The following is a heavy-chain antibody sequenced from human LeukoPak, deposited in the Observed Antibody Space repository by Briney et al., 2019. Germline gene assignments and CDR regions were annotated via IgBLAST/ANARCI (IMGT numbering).Heavy chain of an antibody. Sequence: PSETLSLTCAVYGGSFSGYYWSRIRQPPGKGLEWIGEINHSGSTNYNPSLKSRVTISVDTSKNQFSLKLSSVTAADTAVYYCARSPSITMVRGVGFDYWGQGTLVTVSS. J-gene: IGHJ4*02. CDR1: GGSFSGYY. D-gene: IGHD3-10*01. CDR3: ARSPSITMVRGVGFDY. CDR2: INHSGST. V-gene: IGHV4-34*01.